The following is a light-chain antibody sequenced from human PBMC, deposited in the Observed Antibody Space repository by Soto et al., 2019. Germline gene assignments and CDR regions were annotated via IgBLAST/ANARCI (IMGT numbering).Light chain of an antibody. CDR2: GAS. CDR3: QQYGSSPRT. V-gene: IGKV3-20*01. CDR1: QSVSSSY. Sequence: EIVLTQSPGTLSLSPGERATLSCRASQSVSSSYLAWYQQKPGQAPRLLIYGASSWATGIPDRFSGSGSGTDFTLTMSRLEPEEFAVYYCQQYGSSPRTFGQGTKVEIK. J-gene: IGKJ1*01.